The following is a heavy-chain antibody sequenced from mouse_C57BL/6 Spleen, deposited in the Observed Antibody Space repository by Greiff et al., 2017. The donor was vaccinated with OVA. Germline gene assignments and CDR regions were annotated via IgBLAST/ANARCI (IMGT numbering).Heavy chain of an antibody. CDR1: GYTFTSYG. V-gene: IGHV1-81*01. Sequence: QVQLQQSGAELARPGASVKLSCKASGYTFTSYGISWVKQRTGQGLEWIGEIYPRSGNTYYNEKFKGKATLPADKSSSTAYMELRSLTSEDSAVYFCARSGGPFAYWGQGTLVTVSA. D-gene: IGHD4-1*01. CDR2: IYPRSGNT. CDR3: ARSGGPFAY. J-gene: IGHJ3*01.